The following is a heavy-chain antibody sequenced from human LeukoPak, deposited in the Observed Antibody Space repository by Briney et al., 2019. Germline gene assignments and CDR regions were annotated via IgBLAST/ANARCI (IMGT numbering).Heavy chain of an antibody. Sequence: GGSLRLSCAASGFTFSSYWMNWVRQAPGKGLEWVANMKQDGSEKYYVDPVKGRFTISRDNAKNSLYLQMNSLRAEDTAVYYCARGKRDGYNEYFDLWGRGTLVTVSS. CDR3: ARGKRDGYNEYFDL. CDR1: GFTFSSYW. D-gene: IGHD5-24*01. J-gene: IGHJ2*01. V-gene: IGHV3-7*01. CDR2: MKQDGSEK.